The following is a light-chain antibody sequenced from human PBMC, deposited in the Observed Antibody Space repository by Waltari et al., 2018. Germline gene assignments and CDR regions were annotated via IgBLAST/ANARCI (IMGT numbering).Light chain of an antibody. CDR1: SSAIGAYNA. Sequence: QSALTQPPSVSKSLGQSVTISCTGTSSAIGAYNAVSWYQQHSGTAPRLLIFEVSKRPSGVSDRFSGSKSDKTASLTISGLQADDEADYYCGSYRSGNTYIFGGGTRLTVL. V-gene: IGLV2-8*02. CDR2: EVS. CDR3: GSYRSGNTYI. J-gene: IGLJ2*01.